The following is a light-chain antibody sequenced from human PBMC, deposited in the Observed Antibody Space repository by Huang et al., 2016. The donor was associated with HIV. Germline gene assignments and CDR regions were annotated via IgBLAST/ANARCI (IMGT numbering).Light chain of an antibody. CDR3: QQFGSSPPYS. Sequence: IVLTQSPDTLSLSPGERATLSCRASQTVTNNYLSWYQQRPGQAPRLLIDGASPRATGIPDRFSVSGSGTDFTLTSSRLEPKDFVVYYCQQFGSSPPYSFGQGTKLEIK. CDR1: QTVTNNY. CDR2: GAS. V-gene: IGKV3-20*01. J-gene: IGKJ2*03.